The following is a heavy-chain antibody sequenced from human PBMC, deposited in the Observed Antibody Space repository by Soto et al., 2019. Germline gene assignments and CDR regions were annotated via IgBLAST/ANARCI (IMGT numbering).Heavy chain of an antibody. CDR2: ISGSGGST. D-gene: IGHD3-16*02. J-gene: IGHJ4*02. CDR3: AKDQLHLGELSFWTVYYFDY. CDR1: XXTXXXXX. V-gene: IGHV3-23*01. Sequence: HXGVSLRLSXAXPXXTXXXXXMSWVXXXPGXXXEWVSAISGSGGSTYYADSVKGRFTISRDNSKNTLYLQMNSLRAEDTAVYYCAKDQLHLGELSFWTVYYFDYWGQGTLVTVSS.